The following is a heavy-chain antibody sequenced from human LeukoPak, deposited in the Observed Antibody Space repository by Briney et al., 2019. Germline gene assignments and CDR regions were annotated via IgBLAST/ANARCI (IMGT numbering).Heavy chain of an antibody. D-gene: IGHD3-16*01. J-gene: IGHJ3*02. CDR3: ATGMIAFGGVTAFDI. Sequence: SETLSLTCTVSGGSISSGSYYWSWIRQPAGKGLEWIGRIYTSGSTNYNPSLKSRVTISVDTSKNQFSLKLSSVTAADTAVYYCATGMIAFGGVTAFDIWGQGTMVTVSS. CDR2: IYTSGST. V-gene: IGHV4-61*02. CDR1: GGSISSGSYY.